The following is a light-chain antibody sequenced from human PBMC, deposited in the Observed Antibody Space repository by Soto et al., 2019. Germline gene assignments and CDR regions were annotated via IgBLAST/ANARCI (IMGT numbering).Light chain of an antibody. CDR3: QQRSNWPSLT. V-gene: IGKV1-39*01. CDR2: AAS. Sequence: DIQMTQSPSSLSASVGDRITIACRASQSITTYLNWYQQKPGKAPNLLIYAASSLQSGVPSRFSGSGSGADFTLTITSLQPEDSAVYYCQQRSNWPSLTFGGGTKVEIK. J-gene: IGKJ4*01. CDR1: QSITTY.